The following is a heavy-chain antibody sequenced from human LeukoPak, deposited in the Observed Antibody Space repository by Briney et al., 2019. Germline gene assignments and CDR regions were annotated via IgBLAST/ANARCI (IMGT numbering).Heavy chain of an antibody. CDR1: GGSISSYL. CDR3: ASLGDPPYYFGY. J-gene: IGHJ4*02. Sequence: SETLSLTCTVSGGSISSYLWTWIRQPPGKGLEWIGYIYYSGGTNYNPSLKSRVTMSIDTSKNQFSLKLSSVTAADTAVYYCASLGDPPYYFGYWGQGTLVTVSS. D-gene: IGHD3-10*01. V-gene: IGHV4-59*08. CDR2: IYYSGGT.